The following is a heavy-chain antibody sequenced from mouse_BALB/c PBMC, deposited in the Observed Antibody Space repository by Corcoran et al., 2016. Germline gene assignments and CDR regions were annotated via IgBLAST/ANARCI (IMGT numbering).Heavy chain of an antibody. CDR3: AREGFTKYYGSSPSFAY. CDR2: INPYNDGT. Sequence: EVQLQQSGPELVKPGASVKMSCKASGYTFTSYVMHWVKQKPGQGLEWIGYINPYNDGTKYNEKFKGKATLTSDKSSSTAYMELSSLTSEDSAVYYCAREGFTKYYGSSPSFAYWGQGTLVTVSA. D-gene: IGHD1-1*01. J-gene: IGHJ3*01. CDR1: GYTFTSYV. V-gene: IGHV1S136*01.